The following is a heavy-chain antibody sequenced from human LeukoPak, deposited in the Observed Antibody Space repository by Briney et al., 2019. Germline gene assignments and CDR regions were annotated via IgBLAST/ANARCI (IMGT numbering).Heavy chain of an antibody. D-gene: IGHD3-10*02. J-gene: IGHJ6*04. CDR3: AELGITMIGGV. Sequence: GRSLRLSCVVSGFTFSNYAMDWVRQAPGKGLEWVAVISYDGSGSYYADSLRGRFTISRDNAKNSLYLQMNSLRAEDTAVYYCAELGITMIGGVWGKGTTVTISS. CDR2: ISYDGSGS. CDR1: GFTFSNYA. V-gene: IGHV3-30*04.